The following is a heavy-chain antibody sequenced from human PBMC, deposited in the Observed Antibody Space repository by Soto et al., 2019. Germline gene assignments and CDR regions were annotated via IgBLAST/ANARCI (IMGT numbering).Heavy chain of an antibody. CDR3: ARGTMIVAPDY. V-gene: IGHV1-8*01. CDR1: GYTFTSYD. J-gene: IGHJ4*02. Sequence: ASGKVSCKASGYTFTSYDIHWVRQTTGQGLEWMGWMNPNSGDTGYAQKFQGRVTMTRNTSIRTAYMELSSLRSEDTAVYYCARGTMIVAPDYWGQGTLVTVSS. D-gene: IGHD3-22*01. CDR2: MNPNSGDT.